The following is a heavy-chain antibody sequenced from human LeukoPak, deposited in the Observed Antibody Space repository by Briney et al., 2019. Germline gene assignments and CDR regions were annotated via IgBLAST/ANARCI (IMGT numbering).Heavy chain of an antibody. J-gene: IGHJ4*02. Sequence: SETLPLTCAVYGGSFSGYYWSWIRQPPGKGLEWIGEINHSGSTNYNPSLKSRVTISVDTSKNQFSLKLSSVTAADTAVYYCAREPDSGWYIRGATDYWGQGTLVTVSS. D-gene: IGHD6-19*01. CDR2: INHSGST. CDR1: GGSFSGYY. V-gene: IGHV4-34*01. CDR3: AREPDSGWYIRGATDY.